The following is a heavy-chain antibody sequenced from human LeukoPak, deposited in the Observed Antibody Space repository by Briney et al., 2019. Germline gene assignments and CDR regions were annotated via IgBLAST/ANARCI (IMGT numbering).Heavy chain of an antibody. CDR2: IYYSGST. J-gene: IGHJ4*02. D-gene: IGHD3-22*01. CDR3: ARAQDFSDSSGPNYLDF. CDR1: GGSISSGGYY. Sequence: PSETLSLTCTVSGGSISSGGYYWSWIRQHPGMGLEWIGYIYYSGSTYYNPSLKSRVTISVDTSKNQFSLKLSSVTAADTAVYYCARAQDFSDSSGPNYLDFWGQGILVTVSS. V-gene: IGHV4-31*03.